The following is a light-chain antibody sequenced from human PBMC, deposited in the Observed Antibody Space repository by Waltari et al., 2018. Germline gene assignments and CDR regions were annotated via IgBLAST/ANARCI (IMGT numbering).Light chain of an antibody. J-gene: IGKJ1*01. CDR1: QSVYSN. Sequence: EIVMTQSPGTLSMSPGERAALSCLASQSVYSNVAWYQQKPGQAHRLLIYAASTRAAGGPSRSSGSGSGTEFTLTISGLQSEDFAVYYCQQYNNWPPWTLGQGTKVEIK. CDR3: QQYNNWPPWT. CDR2: AAS. V-gene: IGKV3-15*01.